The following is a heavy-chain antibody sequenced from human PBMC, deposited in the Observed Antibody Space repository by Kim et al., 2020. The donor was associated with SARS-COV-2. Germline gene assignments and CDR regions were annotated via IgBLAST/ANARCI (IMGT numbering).Heavy chain of an antibody. D-gene: IGHD6-19*01. CDR2: ISSNGGST. CDR3: VKDASSGWYPVLLQNAYFDY. Sequence: GGSLRLSCSASGFTFSSYAMHWVRQAPGKGLEYVSAISSNGGSTYYADSVKGRFTISRDNSKNTLYLQMSSLRAEDTAVYYCVKDASSGWYPVLLQNAYFDYWGQGTLVTVSS. V-gene: IGHV3-64D*09. CDR1: GFTFSSYA. J-gene: IGHJ4*02.